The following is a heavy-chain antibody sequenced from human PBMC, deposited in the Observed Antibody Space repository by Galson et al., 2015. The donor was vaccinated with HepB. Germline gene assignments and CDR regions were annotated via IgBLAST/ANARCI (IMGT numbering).Heavy chain of an antibody. Sequence: LSLTCAVSGGSISSGGYSYNWIRQPPGKGLEWIGNIYYSGTTYHNPSLRSRVTMSVDSSKNQFSLKLSSVTAADTAVYYCARDGGSSWYSLDYWGQGTLVAVSS. J-gene: IGHJ4*02. CDR1: GGSISSGGYS. V-gene: IGHV4-30-4*07. CDR2: IYYSGTT. D-gene: IGHD6-13*01. CDR3: ARDGGSSWYSLDY.